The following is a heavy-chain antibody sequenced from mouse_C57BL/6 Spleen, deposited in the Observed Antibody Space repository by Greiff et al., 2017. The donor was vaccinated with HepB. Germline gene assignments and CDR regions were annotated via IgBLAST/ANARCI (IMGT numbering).Heavy chain of an antibody. CDR2: IRSKSNNYAT. CDR3: VRQRGDSNYYAMDY. J-gene: IGHJ4*01. D-gene: IGHD2-5*01. CDR1: GFSFNTYA. Sequence: EVKLMESGGGLVQPKGSLKLSCAASGFSFNTYAMNWVRQAPGKGLEWVARIRSKSNNYATYYADSVKDRFTISRDDSESMLYLQMNNLKTEDTAMYYCVRQRGDSNYYAMDYWGQGTSVTVSS. V-gene: IGHV10-1*01.